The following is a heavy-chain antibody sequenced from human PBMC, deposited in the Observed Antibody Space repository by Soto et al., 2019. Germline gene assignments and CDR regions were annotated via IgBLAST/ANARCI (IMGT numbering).Heavy chain of an antibody. V-gene: IGHV1-69*13. CDR1: GGTFSGYR. CDR3: ARDSGAKLSSS. Sequence: SVKVSCKASGGTFSGYRFNWVRQARGQGLEWLGGIVPIYRTADYAQKFQGRVTITADESTRTVYMELSSLKSQDTALYYCARDSGAKLSSSWGQGTLVTV. J-gene: IGHJ4*02. CDR2: IVPIYRTA. D-gene: IGHD6-13*01.